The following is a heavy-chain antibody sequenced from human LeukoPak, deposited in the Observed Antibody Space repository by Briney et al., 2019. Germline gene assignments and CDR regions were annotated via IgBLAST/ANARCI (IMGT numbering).Heavy chain of an antibody. V-gene: IGHV1-3*01. Sequence: ASVKVSCKASGYTFTSYAMHWVRQAPGQRLEWMGWINAGNGNTKYSQKFQGRVTITRDTSASTAYMELSSLRSEDTAVYYCARDAPISSGWHRKHHDAFDIWGQGTMVTVSS. CDR2: INAGNGNT. CDR1: GYTFTSYA. CDR3: ARDAPISSGWHRKHHDAFDI. D-gene: IGHD6-19*01. J-gene: IGHJ3*02.